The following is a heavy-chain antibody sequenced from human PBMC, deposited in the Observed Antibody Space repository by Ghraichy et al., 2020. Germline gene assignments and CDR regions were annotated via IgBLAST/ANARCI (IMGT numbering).Heavy chain of an antibody. D-gene: IGHD3-22*01. J-gene: IGHJ3*02. CDR3: ARDRTDSSGFLGEAFDI. CDR2: IYYSGST. V-gene: IGHV4-31*03. CDR1: GGSISSGGYY. Sequence: TLSLTCTVSGGSISSGGYYWSWIRQHPGKGLEWIGYIYYSGSTYYNPSLKSRVTISVDTSKNQFSLKLSSVTAADTAVYYCARDRTDSSGFLGEAFDIWGQGTMVTVSS.